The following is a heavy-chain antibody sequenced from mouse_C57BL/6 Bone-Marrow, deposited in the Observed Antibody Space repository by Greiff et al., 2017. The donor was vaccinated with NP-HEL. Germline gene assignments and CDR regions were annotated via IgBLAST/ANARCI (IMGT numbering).Heavy chain of an antibody. J-gene: IGHJ4*01. CDR1: GFTFSDYY. Sequence: EVKLVESGGGLVQPGGSPKLSRAASGFTFSDYYMYWVRQTPEKRLEWVAYISNGGGSTYYPDTVKGRFTISRDNAKNTLYLQMSRLKSEDTAMYYCARITTVVPYAMDYWGQGTSVTVSS. CDR2: ISNGGGST. CDR3: ARITTVVPYAMDY. V-gene: IGHV5-12*01. D-gene: IGHD1-1*01.